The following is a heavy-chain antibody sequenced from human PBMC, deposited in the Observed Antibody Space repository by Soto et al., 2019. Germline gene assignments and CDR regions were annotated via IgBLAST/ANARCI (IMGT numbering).Heavy chain of an antibody. CDR3: VRAEGIAAAGHNWYFDL. V-gene: IGHV4-31*03. CDR2: IYYSGST. D-gene: IGHD6-13*01. CDR1: SGSISSVAYY. Sequence: QVQLQESGPGLVKPSQTLSLTCTVSSGSISSVAYYWSWIRQHPGKGLEWIGYIYYSGSTYYNPSLKSRVTLSVDTSQNQFPLKLGSLTAAATAVYCCVRAEGIAAAGHNWYFDLWGRGTLVTVSS. J-gene: IGHJ2*01.